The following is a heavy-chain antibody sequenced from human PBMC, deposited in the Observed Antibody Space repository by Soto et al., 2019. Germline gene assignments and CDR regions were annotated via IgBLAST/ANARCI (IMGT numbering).Heavy chain of an antibody. D-gene: IGHD2-21*01. J-gene: IGHJ5*02. V-gene: IGHV3-23*01. CDR2: ISGGGNNT. CDR1: GFTFSNYA. Sequence: EVQLLESGGGLVQPGGSLRLSCAASGFTFSNYAISWVRQAPGKGLEWVSLISGGGNNTYYADSVKGRFTISRDNSKSTVYRQINRLRRDDTALSYCGTEGTSGGGDCSDAWGQGTLVTVSS. CDR3: GTEGTSGGGDCSDA.